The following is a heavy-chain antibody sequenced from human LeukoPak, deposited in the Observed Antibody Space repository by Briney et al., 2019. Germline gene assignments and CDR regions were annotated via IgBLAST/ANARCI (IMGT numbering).Heavy chain of an antibody. CDR2: INHSGST. CDR1: GGSFSGYC. CDR3: ARVGPPRDY. V-gene: IGHV4-34*01. Sequence: SETLSLTCAVYGGSFSGYCWSWIRQPPGKGLEWIREINHSGSTNYNPSLKSRVTISVDTSKNQFSLKLSSVTAADTAVYYCARVGPPRDYWGQGTLVTVSS. J-gene: IGHJ4*02.